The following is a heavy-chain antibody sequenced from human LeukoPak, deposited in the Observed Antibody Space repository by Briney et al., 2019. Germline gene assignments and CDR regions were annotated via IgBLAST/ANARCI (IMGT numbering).Heavy chain of an antibody. CDR3: ARDPYSSSWERGAFDI. J-gene: IGHJ3*02. CDR2: IYHSGST. D-gene: IGHD6-13*01. V-gene: IGHV4-38-2*02. Sequence: PSETLSLTCTVSGYSISSGYYWGWIRQPPGKGLEWIGSIYHSGSTYYNPSLKSRVTISVDTSKNQFSLKLSSVTAADTAVYYCARDPYSSSWERGAFDIWGQGTMVTVSS. CDR1: GYSISSGYY.